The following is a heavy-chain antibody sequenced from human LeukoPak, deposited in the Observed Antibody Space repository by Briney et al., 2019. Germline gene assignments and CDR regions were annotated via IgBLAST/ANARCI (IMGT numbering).Heavy chain of an antibody. Sequence: ASVKVSCKASGYTLTDYYMHWVRQAPGQGLEWMGWINPNNGGTTYAQNFQGRVTMTRDTSISTAYMELSRLRSDDSAIYYCTRDHCSFANCSEDYYHGMDVWGQGTTVTVSS. V-gene: IGHV1-2*02. D-gene: IGHD2-2*01. CDR2: INPNNGGT. J-gene: IGHJ6*02. CDR1: GYTLTDYY. CDR3: TRDHCSFANCSEDYYHGMDV.